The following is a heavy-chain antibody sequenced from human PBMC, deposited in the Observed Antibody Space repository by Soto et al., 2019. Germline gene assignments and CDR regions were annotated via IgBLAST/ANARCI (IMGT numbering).Heavy chain of an antibody. CDR1: GYTFTSFG. CDR3: ARDKMIDDYGLGTYDY. V-gene: IGHV1-18*04. Sequence: ASVKVSCKTSGYTFTSFGVSWVRQAPGQGLEWMGWISGYNGKTKYAQTLQGRVTMTADKSTSTVYMELRGLRSDDTAVYFCARDKMIDDYGLGTYDYWGQGNTVTVSS. J-gene: IGHJ4*02. CDR2: ISGYNGKT. D-gene: IGHD3-10*01.